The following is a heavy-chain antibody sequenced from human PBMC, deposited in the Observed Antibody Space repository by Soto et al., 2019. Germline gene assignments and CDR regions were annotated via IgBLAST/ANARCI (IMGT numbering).Heavy chain of an antibody. Sequence: HVQLVQSGPEVKNPGASVRVSCVASGYAFTSYGVNWVRQAPGQGLEWMGWIAPHRGRTTYLPKFQGRVTMTADVSTNPANIKLLSLKSDDTGIYLCATAATGSYHSDYWGQGTVVTVSA. D-gene: IGHD3-16*02. CDR1: GYAFTSYG. CDR2: IAPHRGRT. V-gene: IGHV1-18*04. CDR3: ATAATGSYHSDY. J-gene: IGHJ4*02.